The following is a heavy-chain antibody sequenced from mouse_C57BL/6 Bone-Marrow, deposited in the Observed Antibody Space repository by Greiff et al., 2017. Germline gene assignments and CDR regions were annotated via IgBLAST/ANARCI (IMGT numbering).Heavy chain of an antibody. J-gene: IGHJ3*01. CDR2: INPSSGYT. Sequence: VQLQQSGAELAKPGASVKLSCKASGYTFTSYWMHWVKQRPGQGLEWIGYINPSSGYTKYNQKFKDKATLTAAKSSSTAYMQLSSLTYEDAAVYYCARTGFAYWGQGTLVTVSA. CDR1: GYTFTSYW. V-gene: IGHV1-7*01. CDR3: ARTGFAY.